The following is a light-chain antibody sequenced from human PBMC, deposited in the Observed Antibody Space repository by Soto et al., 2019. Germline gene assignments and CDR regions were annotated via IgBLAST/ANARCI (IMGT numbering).Light chain of an antibody. V-gene: IGKV3-20*01. CDR3: QHYGSALFT. J-gene: IGKJ3*01. CDR2: GAS. Sequence: EIVLTQSPGTLSLSPGERATLSCRASQSFSSSYLAWYQQKPGQAPRLLIYGASSRANGIPDRFSGSGSGTDFTLTISRLEPEYFAVYYCQHYGSALFTFGPGTKVDIK. CDR1: QSFSSSY.